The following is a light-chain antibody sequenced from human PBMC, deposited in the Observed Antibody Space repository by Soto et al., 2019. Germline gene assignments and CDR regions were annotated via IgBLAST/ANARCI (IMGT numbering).Light chain of an antibody. V-gene: IGKV3-11*01. CDR1: QSVGIK. CDR2: DIV. J-gene: IGKJ1*01. Sequence: TVLKQSPATLSLSPGERATLSCRTSQSVGIKLAWYPQKPGQSPRLLIYDIVNRATGIPARFGRSGAVTDFTLTITSLEPEEFAVYYCHHRFGWPATFGQGTKG. CDR3: HHRFGWPAT.